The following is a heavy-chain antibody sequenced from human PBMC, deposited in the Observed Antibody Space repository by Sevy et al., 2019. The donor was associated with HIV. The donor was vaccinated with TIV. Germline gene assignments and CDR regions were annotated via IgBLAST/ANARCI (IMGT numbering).Heavy chain of an antibody. CDR1: GFIFRNYA. D-gene: IGHD4-17*01. Sequence: GGSLRLSCAASGFIFRNYAVHWVSQAPGKGLEWLAIISFDGTNKYYADSVKGRFTVSRDNAKNTLYLQMNSLRTEDTAIYYCARGNSPSVTTAPLYYYYGLDVWGQGTTVTVSS. V-gene: IGHV3-30-3*01. J-gene: IGHJ6*02. CDR3: ARGNSPSVTTAPLYYYYGLDV. CDR2: ISFDGTNK.